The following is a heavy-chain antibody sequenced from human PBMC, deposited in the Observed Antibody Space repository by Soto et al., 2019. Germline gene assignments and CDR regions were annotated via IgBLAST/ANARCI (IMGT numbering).Heavy chain of an antibody. CDR3: ARDSEFGVVIDYYYYYGMDV. V-gene: IGHV1-2*04. CDR2: INPNSGGT. CDR1: GYTFTGYY. D-gene: IGHD3-3*01. J-gene: IGHJ6*02. Sequence: ASVKVSCKASGYTFTGYYMHWVRQAPGQGLEWMGWINPNSGGTNYAQKFQGWVTMTRDTSISTAYMELSRLRSDDTAVYYCARDSEFGVVIDYYYYYGMDVWGQGTTVIVSS.